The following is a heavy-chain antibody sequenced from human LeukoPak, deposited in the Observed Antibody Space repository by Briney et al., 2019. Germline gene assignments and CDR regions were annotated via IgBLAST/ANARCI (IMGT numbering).Heavy chain of an antibody. CDR1: GFTFSTYE. D-gene: IGHD2-2*01. Sequence: SGGSLRLSCAASGFTFSTYEMNWVRQAPGKGLEWIAYIGSSGINIYYGEYVKGRFTISRDNAKNSLYLQMNGLRAEDTAVYYCARGALGYCNSINCPQLDYWGQGTLVTVSS. CDR3: ARGALGYCNSINCPQLDY. CDR2: IGSSGINI. V-gene: IGHV3-48*03. J-gene: IGHJ4*02.